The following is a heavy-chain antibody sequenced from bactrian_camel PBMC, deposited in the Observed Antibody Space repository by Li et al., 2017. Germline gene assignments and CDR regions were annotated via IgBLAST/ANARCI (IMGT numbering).Heavy chain of an antibody. Sequence: HVQLVESGGDSVQPGGSLTLSCVTSGFTFSRIDFSWLRQAEGKGPQWVAGITTNGNIAEYAGSVKGRFTISQDGARKFLYLFMNDLKPEDTAIYYCAATRMLRKSTGTGSCSFEPALYNYWGRGTQVTVS. D-gene: IGHD6*01. CDR3: AATRMLRKSTGTGSCSFEPALYNY. V-gene: IGHV3-2*01. J-gene: IGHJ4*01. CDR1: GFTFSRID. CDR2: ITTNGNIA.